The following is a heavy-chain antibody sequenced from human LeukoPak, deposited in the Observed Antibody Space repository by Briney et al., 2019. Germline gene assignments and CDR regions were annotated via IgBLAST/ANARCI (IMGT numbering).Heavy chain of an antibody. V-gene: IGHV3-20*04. CDR2: INWNGGST. Sequence: GGSLRLSCAASGFTFDDYGMSWVRQAPGKGLEWVSGINWNGGSTGYADSMKGRFTISRDNAKNSLYLQMNSLRAGDTAFYYCVRVGSAEGYYFDYWGQGTLVTVSS. J-gene: IGHJ4*02. CDR1: GFTFDDYG. D-gene: IGHD1-1*01. CDR3: VRVGSAEGYYFDY.